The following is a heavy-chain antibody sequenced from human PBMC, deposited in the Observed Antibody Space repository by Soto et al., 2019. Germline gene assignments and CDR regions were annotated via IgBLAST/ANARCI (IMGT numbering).Heavy chain of an antibody. CDR1: GFTISSNY. D-gene: IGHD5-18*01. CDR3: ARGYSSDYYAMDV. Sequence: CGSLILSCAASGFTISSNYMSWVRQAPGKGLEWVSVIYSGSRTYYADSVRGRFTVSRDNSKNTLYLQMNSLRAEDTALYYCARGYSSDYYAMDVWGQGTTVTVSS. CDR2: IYSGSRT. J-gene: IGHJ6*02. V-gene: IGHV3-53*01.